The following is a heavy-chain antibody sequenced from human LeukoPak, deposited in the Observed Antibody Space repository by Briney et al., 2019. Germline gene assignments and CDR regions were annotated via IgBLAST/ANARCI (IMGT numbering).Heavy chain of an antibody. V-gene: IGHV4-59*11. CDR1: GGSISSHY. D-gene: IGHD3-10*01. J-gene: IGHJ6*03. CDR2: IYYSGST. CDR3: ARDTYYYGSGSYFHYYYYMDV. Sequence: SETLSLTCTVSGGSISSHYWSWIRQPPGKGLEWIGYIYYSGSTNYNPSLKSRVTISVDTSKNQFSLKLSSVTAADTAVYYCARDTYYYGSGSYFHYYYYMDVWGKGTTVTVSS.